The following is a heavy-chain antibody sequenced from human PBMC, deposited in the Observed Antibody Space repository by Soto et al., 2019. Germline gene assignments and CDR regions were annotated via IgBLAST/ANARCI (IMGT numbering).Heavy chain of an antibody. CDR3: AKGGRRVLIPMEV. V-gene: IGHV3-23*01. CDR1: GFTFSNYA. J-gene: IGHJ6*02. Sequence: QLLESGGGLVQTGGSLRLSCTASGFTFSNYAMSWVRQAPGKGLEWVSGIRSSGESTYYAYSVKCRLTISRDNSKNMLYLQINSLRAEDTAVYYCAKGGRRVLIPMEVWGQGTTVTVSS. CDR2: IRSSGEST. D-gene: IGHD2-8*01.